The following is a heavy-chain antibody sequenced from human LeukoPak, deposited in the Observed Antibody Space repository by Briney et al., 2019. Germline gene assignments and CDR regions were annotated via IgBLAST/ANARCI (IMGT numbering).Heavy chain of an antibody. Sequence: GGSLRLSCAASGFTFSSYAMNWVRQAPGKGLEWVSAISGSYGSTYYADSVRGRFTISRDNSKNTLYLQMNSLRAGDTAVYYCAKVREVWTVLTNFDYWGQGTLVTVSS. CDR1: GFTFSSYA. J-gene: IGHJ4*02. V-gene: IGHV3-23*01. CDR2: ISGSYGST. CDR3: AKVREVWTVLTNFDY. D-gene: IGHD4/OR15-4a*01.